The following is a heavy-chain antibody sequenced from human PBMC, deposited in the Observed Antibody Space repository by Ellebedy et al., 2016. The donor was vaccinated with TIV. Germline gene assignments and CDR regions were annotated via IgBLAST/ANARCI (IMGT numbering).Heavy chain of an antibody. CDR2: INSDGSST. Sequence: GESLKISCAASGFTFSSYWMHWVRQAPGKGLVWVSRINSDGSSTTYADSVKGRFTISRDNAKNTVYLQMNSLRAEDTAVYYCATERSGSYYNYWGQGTLVTVSS. D-gene: IGHD1-26*01. V-gene: IGHV3-74*01. CDR1: GFTFSSYW. CDR3: ATERSGSYYNY. J-gene: IGHJ4*02.